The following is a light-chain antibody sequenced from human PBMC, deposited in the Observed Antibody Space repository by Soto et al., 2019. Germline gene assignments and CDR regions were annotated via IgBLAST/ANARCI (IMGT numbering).Light chain of an antibody. Sequence: DIQMTQSPSTLSASVGDRVTITCRASQSISSWLAWYQQKPGKAPKLLIYKASSLESGVPSRFSESRSGTEFTLTFRCLQPDEFATCSCQQYKSYSFSFDPGTKVDIK. CDR2: KAS. V-gene: IGKV1-5*03. CDR3: QQYKSYSFS. J-gene: IGKJ3*01. CDR1: QSISSW.